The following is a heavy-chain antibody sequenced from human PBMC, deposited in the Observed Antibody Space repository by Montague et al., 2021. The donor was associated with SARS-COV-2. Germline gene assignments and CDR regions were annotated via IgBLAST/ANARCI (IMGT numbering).Heavy chain of an antibody. CDR2: IYYSGST. CDR3: AMRGGALDAFDF. D-gene: IGHD4-17*01. V-gene: IGHV4-39*01. J-gene: IGHJ3*01. CDR1: GGSIRTSSYS. Sequence: SETLSLTCTVSGGSIRTSSYSWGWIRQPPGKGLDWIGRIYYSGSTSYNPSLKSRVTISVDTSKNQFSLKLSSVTAADTAVYYCAMRGGALDAFDFWGQGTMVTVSS.